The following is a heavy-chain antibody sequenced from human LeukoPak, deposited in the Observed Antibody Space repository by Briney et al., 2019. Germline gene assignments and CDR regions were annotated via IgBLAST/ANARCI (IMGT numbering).Heavy chain of an antibody. J-gene: IGHJ4*02. Sequence: SETLSLACTVSGGSMTTHHWNWIRQTQGKGLEWIGYVFDSGRTKESPSLKSRVTLSADTSQNQLSLRLSSVTAADTAVYYCTTIKRGNIFGYFDFWGQGILVTVSS. CDR1: GGSMTTHH. D-gene: IGHD5-18*01. CDR3: TTIKRGNIFGYFDF. CDR2: VFDSGRT. V-gene: IGHV4-59*11.